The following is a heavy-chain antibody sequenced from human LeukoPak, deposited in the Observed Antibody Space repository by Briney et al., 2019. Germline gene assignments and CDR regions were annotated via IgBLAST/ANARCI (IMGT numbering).Heavy chain of an antibody. CDR2: IIPIFGTA. D-gene: IGHD2-21*02. Sequence: SVKVSCKASGGTFSSYAISWVRQAPGQGLEWMGGIIPIFGTANYAQKFQGRVTITADESTSTVYMELSSLRSEDTAVYYCARDHYHKIHSVMVTAPDYWGQGTLVIVSS. J-gene: IGHJ4*02. CDR3: ARDHYHKIHSVMVTAPDY. CDR1: GGTFSSYA. V-gene: IGHV1-69*01.